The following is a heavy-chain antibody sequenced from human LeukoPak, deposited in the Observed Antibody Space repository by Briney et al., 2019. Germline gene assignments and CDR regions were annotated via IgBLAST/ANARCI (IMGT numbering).Heavy chain of an antibody. D-gene: IGHD6-19*01. Sequence: SETLSLTCTVSAGSIRSDTFYWGWIRQPPGKGLEWIGSAFYSGRTYSNPSLKSRVTISVDTSKNQFSLKMTSVTAADTAVYYCAGERGEEYSSGWYKRNYFDNWGQGIRVTVSS. CDR3: AGERGEEYSSGWYKRNYFDN. CDR2: AFYSGRT. V-gene: IGHV4-39*07. J-gene: IGHJ4*02. CDR1: AGSIRSDTFY.